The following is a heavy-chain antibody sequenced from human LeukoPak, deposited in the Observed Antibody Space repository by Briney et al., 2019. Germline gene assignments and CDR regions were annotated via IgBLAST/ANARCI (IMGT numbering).Heavy chain of an antibody. CDR1: GSTLSIYG. CDR2: ISGSGGGT. CDR3: AKRGVVIRVVLVGFHKEAYYFDS. Sequence: PGWSLRLSCAFSGSTLSIYGMSWVRQAPGKGLEWVAGISGSGGGTAYADSVKGRFTISRDNPKNTLYLQMNSLRAEDTAVYFCAKRGVVIRVVLVGFHKEAYYFDSWGQGALVTVSS. D-gene: IGHD3-10*01. V-gene: IGHV3-23*01. J-gene: IGHJ4*02.